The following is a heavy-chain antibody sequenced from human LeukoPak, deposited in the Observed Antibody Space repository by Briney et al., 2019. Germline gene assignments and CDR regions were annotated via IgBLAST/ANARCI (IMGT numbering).Heavy chain of an antibody. V-gene: IGHV5-51*01. J-gene: IGHJ4*02. CDR3: ARRSQDGSGYDSAWDYFDY. Sequence: KPGESLKISCKGSGYSFTNYWIGWVRQMPGNGLEWMGIICPDDSDTRYSPSFQGQVTISADKSISTAYLQWNSLKASDTAMYYCARRSQDGSGYDSAWDYFDYWGQGTLVTVSS. CDR2: ICPDDSDT. CDR1: GYSFTNYW. D-gene: IGHD5-12*01.